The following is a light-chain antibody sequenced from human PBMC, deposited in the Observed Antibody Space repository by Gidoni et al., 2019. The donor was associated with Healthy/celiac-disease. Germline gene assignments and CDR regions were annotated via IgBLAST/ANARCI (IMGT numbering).Light chain of an antibody. CDR2: EVS. CDR1: SSDVGGYNY. CDR3: SSYTSNSSVV. V-gene: IGLV2-14*01. Sequence: QSALTQPAYVSGSPGQSITISCTGTSSDVGGYNYVSWYQQHPGKAPKLMIYEVSNRPSGVSNRFSGSKSGNTASLTISGLQAEDEADYYCSSYTSNSSVVFGGGTKLTVL. J-gene: IGLJ2*01.